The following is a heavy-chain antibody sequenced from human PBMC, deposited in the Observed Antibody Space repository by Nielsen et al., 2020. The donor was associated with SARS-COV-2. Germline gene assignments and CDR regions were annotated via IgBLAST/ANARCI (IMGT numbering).Heavy chain of an antibody. V-gene: IGHV4-59*01. CDR1: GGSMINSY. D-gene: IGHD5-24*01. J-gene: IGHJ4*02. CDR3: VRIDMATISVDY. Sequence: SEILSLTCTVSGGSMINSYWTWIRQPPGKGLEWIGNTYDTGRTNYNPSLKSRVTISGDTSNNQFSLKLSSVTAADTAVYYCVRIDMATISVDYWGRGTLVTVSS. CDR2: TYDTGRT.